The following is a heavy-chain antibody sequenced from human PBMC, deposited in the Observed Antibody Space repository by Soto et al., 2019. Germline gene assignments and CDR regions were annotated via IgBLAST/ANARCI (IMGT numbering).Heavy chain of an antibody. J-gene: IGHJ6*02. V-gene: IGHV3-11*01. D-gene: IGHD3-10*01. Sequence: QVQLVESGGGLVKPGGSLRLSCAASGFTFSDYYMSWIRQAPGKGLEWVSYISSSGSTIYYADSVKGRFTISRDNAKNSLYLQMNTLRAEAPALNYCASLYGSGRYFGYYYGMDVWGQGTTVTVSS. CDR3: ASLYGSGRYFGYYYGMDV. CDR1: GFTFSDYY. CDR2: ISSSGSTI.